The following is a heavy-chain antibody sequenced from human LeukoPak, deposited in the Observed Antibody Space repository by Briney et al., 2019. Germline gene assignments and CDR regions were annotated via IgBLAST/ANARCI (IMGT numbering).Heavy chain of an antibody. D-gene: IGHD6-19*01. CDR3: ARAQYSSDWGNDY. V-gene: IGHV4-31*03. CDR1: GGSISSGGYY. J-gene: IGHJ4*02. CDR2: IYYSGST. Sequence: SETLSLTCTVSGGSISSGGYYWSWIRQHPGKGLEWIGYIYYSGSTYYNPSLKSRVTISVDTSKNQFSLKLSSVTAADTAVYYCARAQYSSDWGNDYWGQGTLVTVSS.